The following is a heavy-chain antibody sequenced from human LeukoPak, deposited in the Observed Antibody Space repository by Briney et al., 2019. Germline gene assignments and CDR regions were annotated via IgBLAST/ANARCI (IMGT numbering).Heavy chain of an antibody. CDR3: AELGITMIGGV. V-gene: IGHV3-48*04. CDR1: GFTFSTYW. J-gene: IGHJ6*04. D-gene: IGHD3-10*02. Sequence: GGSLRLSCEASGFTFSTYWVTWVRQAPGKGLEWVSYISSSGSTIYYADSVKGRFTISRDNAKNSLYLQMNSLRAEDTAVYYCAELGITMIGGVWGKGTTVTISS. CDR2: ISSSGSTI.